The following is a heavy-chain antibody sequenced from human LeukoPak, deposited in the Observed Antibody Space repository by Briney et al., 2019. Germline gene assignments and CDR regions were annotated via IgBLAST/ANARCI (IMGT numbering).Heavy chain of an antibody. Sequence: KPGGSLRLSCAASGFTFSDYYMSWIRQAPGKGLEWVGFIRSKPYGGTTEYAASVKGRFTISRDDSKSIAYLQMNSLKTEDTAVYYCTREPRRPVTIPLWGQGTLVTVSS. CDR1: GFTFSDYY. D-gene: IGHD2-21*01. CDR2: IRSKPYGGTT. V-gene: IGHV3-49*05. J-gene: IGHJ4*02. CDR3: TREPRRPVTIPL.